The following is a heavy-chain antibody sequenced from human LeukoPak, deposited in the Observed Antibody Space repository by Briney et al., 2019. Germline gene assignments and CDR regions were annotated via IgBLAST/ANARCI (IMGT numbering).Heavy chain of an antibody. V-gene: IGHV3-43D*04. Sequence: PGGSLRLSCAASGFTFDDYAMHWFRKAPGKGLEWVSLISWDGGSTYYADSVKGRFTISRDNSKNSLYLQMNSLRAEDTALYYCAKDMYGSGSYGGIDYWGQGTLVTVSS. D-gene: IGHD3-10*01. CDR2: ISWDGGST. CDR3: AKDMYGSGSYGGIDY. J-gene: IGHJ4*02. CDR1: GFTFDDYA.